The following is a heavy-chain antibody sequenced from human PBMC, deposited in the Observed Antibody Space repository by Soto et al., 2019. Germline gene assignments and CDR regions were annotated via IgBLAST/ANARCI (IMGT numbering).Heavy chain of an antibody. V-gene: IGHV4-59*08. CDR2: IYYSGST. D-gene: IGHD3-10*01. CDR1: GGSISSYY. J-gene: IGHJ6*03. Sequence: SETLSLTCTVSGGSISSYYWSWIRQPPGKGLEWIGYIYYSGSTNYNPSLKSRVTISVDTSKNQFSLKLSSVTAADTAVYYCARLEVLLWFGEIHNYYMDVWGKGTTVTVSS. CDR3: ARLEVLLWFGEIHNYYMDV.